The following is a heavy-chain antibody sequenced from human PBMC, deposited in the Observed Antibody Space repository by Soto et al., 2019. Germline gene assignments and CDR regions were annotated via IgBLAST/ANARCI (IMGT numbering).Heavy chain of an antibody. Sequence: QVQLVQSGAEVKKPGASVKVSCKASGYSFTSYVMHWVRQAPGQSLEWMGWIRAGNGDTKYSQKFQGRLTVTRDTSATTAYMELSSLRSEDTAVYYCARRIEVVPAAMYAFDIWGQGTMVTVSS. CDR2: IRAGNGDT. D-gene: IGHD2-2*01. V-gene: IGHV1-3*01. CDR1: GYSFTSYV. CDR3: ARRIEVVPAAMYAFDI. J-gene: IGHJ3*02.